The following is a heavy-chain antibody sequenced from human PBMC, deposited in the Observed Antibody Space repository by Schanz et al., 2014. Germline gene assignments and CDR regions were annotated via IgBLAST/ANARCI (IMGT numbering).Heavy chain of an antibody. J-gene: IGHJ4*02. Sequence: QVQLVQSGAEVKKPGSSVTVSCKASGGTFRSYTVSWVRQAPGQGLEWMGRITPTLGKVDYAQKFQGRVTITADISTSTAYMELISLTSEDTAVYCCARDPQYYYGSGRGYWGQETLVTVST. CDR1: GGTFRSYT. D-gene: IGHD3-10*01. CDR2: ITPTLGKV. V-gene: IGHV1-69*08. CDR3: ARDPQYYYGSGRGY.